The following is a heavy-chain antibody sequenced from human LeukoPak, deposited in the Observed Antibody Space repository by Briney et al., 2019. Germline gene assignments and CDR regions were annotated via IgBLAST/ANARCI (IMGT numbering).Heavy chain of an antibody. V-gene: IGHV4-59*01. CDR2: MYYSGRT. J-gene: IGHJ2*01. CDR1: GGSISPYY. D-gene: IGHD3-22*01. CDR3: ARSSGYYWYFDL. Sequence: PSETLSLTCTVSGGSISPYYWSWIRQPPGKGLEWFGYMYYSGRTNYNPSLKSRVTISVGTSENQFSLKLSSVTAADTAVYYCARSSGYYWYFDLWGRGTLVTVSS.